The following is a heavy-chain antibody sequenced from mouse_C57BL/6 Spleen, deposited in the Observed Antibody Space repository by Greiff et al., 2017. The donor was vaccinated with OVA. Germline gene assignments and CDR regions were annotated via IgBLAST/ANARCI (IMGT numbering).Heavy chain of an antibody. CDR3: ARKGYLYYYAMDY. J-gene: IGHJ4*01. CDR1: GYTFTSYW. Sequence: QVQLQQPGAELVMPGASVKLSCKASGYTFTSYWMHWVKQRPGQGLEWIGEIDPSDSYTNYNQKFKGKSTLTVDKSSSTAYMQLSSLTSEDSAVYYCARKGYLYYYAMDYWGQGTSVTVSS. D-gene: IGHD3-2*02. V-gene: IGHV1-69*01. CDR2: IDPSDSYT.